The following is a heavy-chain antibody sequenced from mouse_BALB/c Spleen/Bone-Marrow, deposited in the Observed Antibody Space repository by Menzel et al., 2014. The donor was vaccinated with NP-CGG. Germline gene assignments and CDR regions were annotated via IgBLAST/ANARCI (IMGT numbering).Heavy chain of an antibody. J-gene: IGHJ2*01. D-gene: IGHD4-1*01. CDR3: ARSNWDGGNYFDY. V-gene: IGHV1-12*01. Sequence: QVQLQQSGAELVKPGASVKMSCKASGYMFISHNMHWVKQTPGQGLEWIGTIYPGNGDTSYNQKFKGKASLTADKSSSTAYMQLSSLTSEDSAVYYCARSNWDGGNYFDYWGQGTTLTVSS. CDR2: IYPGNGDT. CDR1: GYMFISHN.